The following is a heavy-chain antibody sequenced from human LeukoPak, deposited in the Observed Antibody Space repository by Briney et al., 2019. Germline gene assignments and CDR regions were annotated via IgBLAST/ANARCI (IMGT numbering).Heavy chain of an antibody. CDR1: GFTFSGYS. CDR2: ISSSSSTI. Sequence: SGGSLRLSCAASGFTFSGYSMNWVRQAPGKGLEWVSYISSSSSTISYADSVKGRFTVSRDNAKNSLYLQMNSLRAEDTAVYYCARATNWNYDFWGHGTLVSVSS. V-gene: IGHV3-48*01. D-gene: IGHD1-7*01. CDR3: ARATNWNYDF. J-gene: IGHJ5*01.